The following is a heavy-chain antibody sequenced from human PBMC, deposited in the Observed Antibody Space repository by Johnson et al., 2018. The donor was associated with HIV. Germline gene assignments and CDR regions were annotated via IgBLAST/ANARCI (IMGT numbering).Heavy chain of an antibody. CDR2: ISWDSGSI. J-gene: IGHJ3*02. CDR3: ARESTLDAFDI. Sequence: VQLVESGGGLVQPGGSLRLSCAASGFTFDDYGMSWVRQAPGKGLEWVSGISWDSGSIGYADSVKGRFTISRDNSKNTLYLQMNSLRAEDTAVYYCARESTLDAFDIWGQGTMVTVSS. V-gene: IGHV3-20*04. CDR1: GFTFDDYG.